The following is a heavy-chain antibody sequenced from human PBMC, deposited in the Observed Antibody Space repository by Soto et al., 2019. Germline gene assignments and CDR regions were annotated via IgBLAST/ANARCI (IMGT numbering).Heavy chain of an antibody. D-gene: IGHD2-15*01. CDR1: GYSFTSYW. CDR3: EIAGISGCSPDY. Sequence: GESLKISCKGSGYSFTSYWIGWVRQMPGKGLEWMGIIYPGDSDTRYSPSFQGQVTISADKSISTAYMHGSSLQAPDAGMDYYEIAGISGCSPDYWGQGTLVTVSS. J-gene: IGHJ4*02. V-gene: IGHV5-51*01. CDR2: IYPGDSDT.